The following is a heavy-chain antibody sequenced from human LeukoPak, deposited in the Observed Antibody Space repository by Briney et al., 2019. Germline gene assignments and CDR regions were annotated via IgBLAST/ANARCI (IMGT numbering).Heavy chain of an antibody. CDR1: GYSFTSYS. D-gene: IGHD1-1*01. J-gene: IGHJ4*02. CDR2: IYPGDSET. Sequence: GESLKISCKGSGYSFTSYSIAWVRQMPGKGLEWVGIIYPGDSETRYSPSFQGQVTISADKSISTAYLQWSSLKASDTAMYYCAWLYNWYDGFDYWGQGTLVTVSS. V-gene: IGHV5-51*01. CDR3: AWLYNWYDGFDY.